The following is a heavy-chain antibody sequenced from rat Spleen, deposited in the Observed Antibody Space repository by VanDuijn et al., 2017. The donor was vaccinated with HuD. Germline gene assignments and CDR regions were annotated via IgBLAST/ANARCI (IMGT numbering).Heavy chain of an antibody. Sequence: QVQLKESGPGLVQPSQTLSLTCTVSEFSLTGNNIHWVRQPPGKGLEWMGRMRYDGDTSYNSALKSRLTISRDTSKSQVFLKMNSLQTDDTAIYFCIRDFGDYWGQGVMVTVSS. J-gene: IGHJ2*01. CDR2: MRYDGDT. CDR3: IRDFGDY. D-gene: IGHD4-3*01. V-gene: IGHV2S30*01. CDR1: EFSLTGNN.